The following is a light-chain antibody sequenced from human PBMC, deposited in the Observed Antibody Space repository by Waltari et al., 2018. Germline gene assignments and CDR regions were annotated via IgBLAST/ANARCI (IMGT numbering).Light chain of an antibody. CDR3: SSYAGSDNLV. CDR1: STDVGVYNY. V-gene: IGLV2-8*01. J-gene: IGLJ2*01. CDR2: EVS. Sequence: QSALTQPPSASGSPGQSVTISCTGTSTDVGVYNYVSWYQPHPGKAPKLMIYEVSRRPSGVPVCFSGSKSGNTASLTGSGLQAEDEADYYCSSYAGSDNLVFGGGTKLTVL.